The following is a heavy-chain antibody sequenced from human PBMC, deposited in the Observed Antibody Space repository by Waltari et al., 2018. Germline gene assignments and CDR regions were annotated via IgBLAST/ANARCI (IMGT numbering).Heavy chain of an antibody. J-gene: IGHJ4*02. Sequence: QVQLVQSGAEVKKPGASVKVSCKASGYTFTNYDINWVRQATGQGLEWMGWMNPNTGNTGYAQKFRGRVTMTRSTSISTAYMELSSLRSEDTAVYYCGRAPHGVTMLGYWGQGTPVTVSS. CDR2: MNPNTGNT. CDR1: GYTFTNYD. D-gene: IGHD2-21*02. V-gene: IGHV1-8*01. CDR3: GRAPHGVTMLGY.